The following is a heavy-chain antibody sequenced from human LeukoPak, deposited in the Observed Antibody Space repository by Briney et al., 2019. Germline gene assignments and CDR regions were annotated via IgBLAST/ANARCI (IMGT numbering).Heavy chain of an antibody. Sequence: ASVKVSCKPSGYTFTSYAMHWVRQAPGQGLEWMGWITPSGGTNYPQKFQGRVAITRDTSISTAYMHLSRLTSDDTAVYYCARDRYGDGFAHFDYWGQGALVTVSS. CDR2: ITPSGGT. J-gene: IGHJ4*02. V-gene: IGHV1-2*02. CDR3: ARDRYGDGFAHFDY. D-gene: IGHD5-24*01. CDR1: GYTFTSYA.